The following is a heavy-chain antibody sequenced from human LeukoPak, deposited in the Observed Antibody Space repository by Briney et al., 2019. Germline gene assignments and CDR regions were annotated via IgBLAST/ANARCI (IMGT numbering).Heavy chain of an antibody. CDR1: GGTFSSYA. J-gene: IGHJ6*02. D-gene: IGHD6-13*01. CDR2: IIPIFGTA. CDR3: ASGIAAAGNNYYYYYGMDV. V-gene: IGHV1-69*13. Sequence: SVKVSCKASGGTFSSYAISWVRQAPGQGLEWMGGIIPIFGTANYAQKFQGRVTVTADESTSTAYMELSSLRSEDTAVYYCASGIAAAGNNYYYYYGMDVWGQGTTVTVSS.